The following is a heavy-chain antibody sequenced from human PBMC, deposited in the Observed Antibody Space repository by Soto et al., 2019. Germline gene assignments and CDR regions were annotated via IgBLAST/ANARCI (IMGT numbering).Heavy chain of an antibody. Sequence: QVQLQESGPGLVKPSETLSLTCTVSGGSISGHYWSWMRQPPGKGLEWIGHIYYTGTTNYNPSLRGRLTISVHTSTIQFSLKLTSVTTADTAVYYCAPNGLMTPSNHAFDHWGQGTLV. J-gene: IGHJ4*02. D-gene: IGHD3-16*01. CDR3: APNGLMTPSNHAFDH. V-gene: IGHV4-59*11. CDR1: GGSISGHY. CDR2: IYYTGTT.